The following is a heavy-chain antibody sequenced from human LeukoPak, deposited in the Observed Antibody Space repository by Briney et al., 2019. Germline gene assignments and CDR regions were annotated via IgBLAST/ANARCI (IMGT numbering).Heavy chain of an antibody. Sequence: ASVKVSCKASGGTFSSYAISWVRQAPGQGLEWMGGIIPIFGTANYAQKFQGRVAITADESTSTAYMELSSLRSEDTAVYYCARETSAGAFDIWGQGTMVTVSS. J-gene: IGHJ3*02. CDR2: IIPIFGTA. CDR3: ARETSAGAFDI. V-gene: IGHV1-69*13. CDR1: GGTFSSYA.